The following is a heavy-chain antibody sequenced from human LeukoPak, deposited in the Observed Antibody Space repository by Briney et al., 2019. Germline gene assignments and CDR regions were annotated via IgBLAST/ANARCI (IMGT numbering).Heavy chain of an antibody. Sequence: GESLKISCKGSGYSFTSYWIGWVRQMPGKGLEWMGIIYPGDSDTRYSPSFQGQVTMSADKSISTAYLQWSSLEASDTAIYYCARHVSGTYYYNAMDVWGQGTTVTVSS. V-gene: IGHV5-51*01. CDR1: GYSFTSYW. CDR2: IYPGDSDT. J-gene: IGHJ6*02. CDR3: ARHVSGTYYYNAMDV. D-gene: IGHD1-26*01.